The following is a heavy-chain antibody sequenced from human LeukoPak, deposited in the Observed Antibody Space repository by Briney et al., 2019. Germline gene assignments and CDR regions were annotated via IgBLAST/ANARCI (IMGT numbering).Heavy chain of an antibody. CDR1: GYTFSTFP. Sequence: GASVKVSCKPSGYTFSTFPLNWLRQAPGQGLEWMGWINTSTGHPTYAQGFTGQFVFSQDTSVTTAYLQISSLKADDTAVYYCARGHDTTGYLAYWGQGTLVTVSS. V-gene: IGHV7-4-1*02. CDR2: INTSTGHP. CDR3: ARGHDTTGYLAY. J-gene: IGHJ4*02. D-gene: IGHD3-22*01.